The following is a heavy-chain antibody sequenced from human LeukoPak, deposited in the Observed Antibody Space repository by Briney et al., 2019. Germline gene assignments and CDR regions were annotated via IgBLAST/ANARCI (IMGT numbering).Heavy chain of an antibody. CDR2: ISYDGSNK. D-gene: IGHD6-19*01. CDR3: ARDSGGSGWTGDYFDY. Sequence: PGGSLRLSCAASGFTFSSYGMHWVRQAPGKGLEWVAVISYDGSNKYYADSVKGRFTISRDNSKNTLYLQMNSLRAEDTAVYYWARDSGGSGWTGDYFDYWGQGTLVTVSS. CDR1: GFTFSSYG. V-gene: IGHV3-30*03. J-gene: IGHJ4*02.